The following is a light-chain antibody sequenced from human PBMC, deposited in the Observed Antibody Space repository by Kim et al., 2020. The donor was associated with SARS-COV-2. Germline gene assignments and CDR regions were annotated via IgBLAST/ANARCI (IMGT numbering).Light chain of an antibody. CDR1: QSISIN. CDR3: KQYNKWPT. CDR2: GAS. Sequence: DTLMTQSPGTLSVSPGERATLSCRASQSISINLAWYQQKPGEAPRLLIYGASTRATGVPARFSGSGSGTEFTLTVSSLQSEDFAVYYCKQYNKWPTFGGGTKVDIK. J-gene: IGKJ4*01. V-gene: IGKV3-15*01.